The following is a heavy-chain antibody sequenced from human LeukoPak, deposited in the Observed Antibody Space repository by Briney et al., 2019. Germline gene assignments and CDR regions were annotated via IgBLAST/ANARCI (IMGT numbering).Heavy chain of an antibody. CDR1: GFTVSNND. D-gene: IGHD6-19*01. CDR3: ASRAVADRV. J-gene: IGHJ4*02. V-gene: IGHV3-53*01. CDR2: IYPGGST. Sequence: PGGSLRLSCAASGFTVSNNDMNCVRQAPRKGLEWVSLIYPGGSTHYADSVKGRFTISRDNSKNTVYLQMNNLRAEDTAVYFCASRAVADRVWGQGTLVTVSS.